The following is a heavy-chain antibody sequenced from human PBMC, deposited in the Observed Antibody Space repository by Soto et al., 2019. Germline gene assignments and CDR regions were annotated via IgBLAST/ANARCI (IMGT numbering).Heavy chain of an antibody. V-gene: IGHV3-23*01. CDR1: GFTFTSYA. J-gene: IGHJ4*02. CDR2: ISGSGGGT. CDR3: AKRRGGAATDY. Sequence: GGSLRLSCAASGFTFTSYAMSWVRQAPGKGLEWVSAISGSGGGTYYADSVKGRFTISRDNSKNTLFLQMNSLRAEDTAVYYCAKRRGGAATDYWGQGTLVTVSS. D-gene: IGHD3-16*01.